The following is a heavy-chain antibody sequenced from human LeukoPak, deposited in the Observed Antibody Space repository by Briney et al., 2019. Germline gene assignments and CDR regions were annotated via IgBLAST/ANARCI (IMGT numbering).Heavy chain of an antibody. Sequence: SEILSLTCAVYGGSFSGYYWSWIRQPPGKGLEWIGEINHSGSTNYNPSLKSRVTISVDTSKNQFSLKLSSVTAADTAVYYCARGRNYYDSSGYYFVFGYYYYGMDVWGQGTTVTVSS. J-gene: IGHJ6*02. CDR2: INHSGST. D-gene: IGHD3-22*01. CDR1: GGSFSGYY. CDR3: ARGRNYYDSSGYYFVFGYYYYGMDV. V-gene: IGHV4-34*01.